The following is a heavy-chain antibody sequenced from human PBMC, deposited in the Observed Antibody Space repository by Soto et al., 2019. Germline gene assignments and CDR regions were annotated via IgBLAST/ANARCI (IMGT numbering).Heavy chain of an antibody. CDR1: GDSINSNYC. V-gene: IGHV4-4*02. Sequence: QVQLQESGPGLVRPSGTLSLTCAVSGDSINSNYCWTWVRQPPGKGLEWIAEIYYSGGTSYNPSLKSRVTISMDKSKNQFSLNLTSVTAADTAMYYCARDTGWGLGSWGQGTLVTVSS. D-gene: IGHD6-19*01. CDR2: IYYSGGT. J-gene: IGHJ5*02. CDR3: ARDTGWGLGS.